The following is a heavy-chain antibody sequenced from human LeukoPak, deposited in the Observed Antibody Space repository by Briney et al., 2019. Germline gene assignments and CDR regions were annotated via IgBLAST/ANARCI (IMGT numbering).Heavy chain of an antibody. Sequence: SETLSLTCTVSGGSISSSSYYWGWIRQPPGKGLERIGSIYYSGSTYYNPSLKSRVTISVDTSKNQFSLKLSSVTAADTAVYYCARQPDIVVVPAAVTFDPWGQGTLVTVSS. CDR1: GGSISSSSYY. CDR2: IYYSGST. V-gene: IGHV4-39*01. J-gene: IGHJ5*02. CDR3: ARQPDIVVVPAAVTFDP. D-gene: IGHD2-2*01.